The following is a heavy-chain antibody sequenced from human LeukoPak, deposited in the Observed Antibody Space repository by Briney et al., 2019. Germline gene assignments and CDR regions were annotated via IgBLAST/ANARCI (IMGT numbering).Heavy chain of an antibody. CDR3: AKGHSSGWSHNFDY. J-gene: IGHJ4*02. CDR1: GFTFSSYA. V-gene: IGHV3-23*01. D-gene: IGHD6-19*01. CDR2: ISGSGGST. Sequence: GGSLRLSCAASGFTFSSYAMSWVRQAPGKGLEWVSGISGSGGSTYYVDSVKGRYTISRDNSKNTLYLQMNSLRAEDTAVYYCAKGHSSGWSHNFDYWGQGTLVTVSS.